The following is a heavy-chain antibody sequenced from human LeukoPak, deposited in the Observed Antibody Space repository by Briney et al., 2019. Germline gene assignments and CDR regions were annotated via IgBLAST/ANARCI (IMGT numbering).Heavy chain of an antibody. D-gene: IGHD6-13*01. J-gene: IGHJ6*02. V-gene: IGHV3-21*01. Sequence: GGSVRRSCAASGFTFSSYSMNWVRQAPGKGLEWVSSISSSSSYIYYADSVKGRFTISRDNAKNSLYLQMNSLRAEDTAVYYCARGRAAAGGTYYYYGMDVWGQGTTVTVS. CDR2: ISSSSSYI. CDR3: ARGRAAAGGTYYYYGMDV. CDR1: GFTFSSYS.